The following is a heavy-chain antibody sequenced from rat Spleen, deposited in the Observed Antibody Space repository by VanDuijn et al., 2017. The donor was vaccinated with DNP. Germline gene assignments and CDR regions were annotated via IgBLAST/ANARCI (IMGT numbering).Heavy chain of an antibody. D-gene: IGHD1-11*01. CDR3: AREGGYFDY. CDR2: ISYDGGNT. J-gene: IGHJ2*01. CDR1: GFTFSDYY. Sequence: EVQLVESGGGLVQPGRSLKLSCAASGFTFSDYYMAWVRQAPTKGLEWVASISYDGGNTYYRDSVKGRFTISRDNARSSLYLQMDSLRSEDTATYYCAREGGYFDYWGQGVMVTVSS. V-gene: IGHV5-20*01.